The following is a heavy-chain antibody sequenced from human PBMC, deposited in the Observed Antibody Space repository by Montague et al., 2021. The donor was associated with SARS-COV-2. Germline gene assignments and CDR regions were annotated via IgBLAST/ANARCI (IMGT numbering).Heavy chain of an antibody. CDR3: VRDHPYGGPRGAYDI. J-gene: IGHJ3*02. CDR2: IYDGGAV. CDR1: GGSITGYY. V-gene: IGHV4-59*01. Sequence: SETLSLTCTVSGGSITGYYWSWLRRSPGKGLEWIAYIYDGGAVNYNPSLGSRVTISTDTSKNQLSLKVNPVTAADTAVYYCVRDHPYGGPRGAYDIWGQGTVVTVSS. D-gene: IGHD4-23*01.